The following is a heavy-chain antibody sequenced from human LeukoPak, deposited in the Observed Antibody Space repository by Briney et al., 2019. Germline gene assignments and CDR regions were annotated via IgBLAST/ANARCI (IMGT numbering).Heavy chain of an antibody. Sequence: SETLSLTCAVSGVAISRGGYAWNWIRQPPGKGLEWIAFIYHSGTTYYNPSLKSPATISVDTSKYQFSLKLSSVTAADTAVYYCVRGRYSSGWFKDKNWFDPWGQGIPVTVSS. CDR1: GVAISRGGYA. CDR2: IYHSGTT. J-gene: IGHJ5*02. D-gene: IGHD6-19*01. CDR3: VRGRYSSGWFKDKNWFDP. V-gene: IGHV4-30-4*07.